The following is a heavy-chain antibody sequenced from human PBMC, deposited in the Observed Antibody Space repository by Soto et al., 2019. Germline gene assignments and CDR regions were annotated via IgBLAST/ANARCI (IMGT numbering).Heavy chain of an antibody. D-gene: IGHD1-1*01. V-gene: IGHV3-53*01. J-gene: IGHJ4*02. Sequence: EVKLVESGGGLMQPGGSLRLSCAASGFSVGGNPMTWVRQAPGKGLEWVASIHTGGSTFYADPVKGRFTISRDNSKNMVYLQMNSLTVGDTATYFCARGVNDDSWGRGTLVSVSS. CDR3: ARGVNDDS. CDR2: IHTGGST. CDR1: GFSVGGNP.